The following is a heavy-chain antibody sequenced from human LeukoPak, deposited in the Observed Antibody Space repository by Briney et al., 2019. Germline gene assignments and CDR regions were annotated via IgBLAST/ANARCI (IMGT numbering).Heavy chain of an antibody. CDR1: GGSISSGGYY. J-gene: IGHJ4*02. D-gene: IGHD3-22*01. Sequence: PSETLSLTCTVSGGSISSGGYYWNWIRQHPGKGLEWIGYIYYSGSTSYNPSLKSRVTISVDTSKTQFSLKLSSVTAADTAVYYCARADSPYYYDSSGPKFDYWGQGTLVTVSS. CDR3: ARADSPYYYDSSGPKFDY. V-gene: IGHV4-31*03. CDR2: IYYSGST.